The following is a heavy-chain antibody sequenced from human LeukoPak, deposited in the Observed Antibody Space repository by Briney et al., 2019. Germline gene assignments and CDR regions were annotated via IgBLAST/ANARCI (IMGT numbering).Heavy chain of an antibody. CDR1: GFTVSSNY. J-gene: IGHJ4*02. Sequence: GGSLRLSCAASGFTVSSNYMSWVRQAPGKGLEWVSVIYRDGTTYYADSVKGRFTISRDNSKNTLYLQMSSLRAEDTAVYYCARFWSSYPFGIAPDYWGQGTLVTVSS. D-gene: IGHD6-13*01. CDR2: IYRDGTT. V-gene: IGHV3-53*01. CDR3: ARFWSSYPFGIAPDY.